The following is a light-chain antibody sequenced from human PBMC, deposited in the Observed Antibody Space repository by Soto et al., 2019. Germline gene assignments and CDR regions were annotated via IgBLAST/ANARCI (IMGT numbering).Light chain of an antibody. CDR1: SSGVGRYNL. CDR2: EGS. Sequence: QSALTQPASASGSPEQSITISCTGTSSGVGRYNLVSWYQQHPGKAPKLMIYEGSKRPSGVSNRFSGSKSGNTASLTISGLHAEDEADYYCCSYAGSSTDVVFGGGTKLTVL. V-gene: IGLV2-23*01. CDR3: CSYAGSSTDVV. J-gene: IGLJ2*01.